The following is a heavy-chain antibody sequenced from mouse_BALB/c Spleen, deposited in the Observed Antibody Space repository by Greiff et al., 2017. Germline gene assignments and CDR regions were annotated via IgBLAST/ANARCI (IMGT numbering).Heavy chain of an antibody. V-gene: IGHV3-2*02. Sequence: EVQPQQSGPGLVKPSQSLSLTCTVTGYSITSDYAWNWIRQFPGNKLEWMGYISYSGSTSYNPSLKSRISITRDTSKNQFFLQLNSVTTEDTATYYCARSRRYAMDYWGQGTSVTVSS. CDR1: GYSITSDYA. CDR2: ISYSGST. J-gene: IGHJ4*01. CDR3: ARSRRYAMDY.